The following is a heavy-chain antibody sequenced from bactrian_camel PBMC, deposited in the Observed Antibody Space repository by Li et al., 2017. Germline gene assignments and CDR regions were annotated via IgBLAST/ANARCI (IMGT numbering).Heavy chain of an antibody. CDR1: GVTFRGYY. J-gene: IGHJ4*01. D-gene: IGHD5*01. CDR3: VKNDYGLVN. V-gene: IGHV3S40*01. Sequence: VQLVESGGGLVQPGGSLRLSCAASGVTFRGYYMSWVRQAPGKGLEWVSSINGGGSTTTYAESVKGRFTISGDNAKNTVYLELNSLKAEDTAMYYCVKNDYGLVNWGQGTQVTVS. CDR2: INGGGSTT.